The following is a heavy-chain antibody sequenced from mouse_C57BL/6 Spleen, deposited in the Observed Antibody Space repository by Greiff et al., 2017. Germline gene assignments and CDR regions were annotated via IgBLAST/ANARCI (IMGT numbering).Heavy chain of an antibody. CDR1: GYTFTSYW. CDR2: INPSSGYT. V-gene: IGHV1-7*01. J-gene: IGHJ3*01. D-gene: IGHD2-5*01. CDR3: ERNSYSNLFAY. Sequence: VQLQQSGAELAKPGASVKLSCKASGYTFTSYWMHWVKQRPGQGLEWIGYINPSSGYTKYNQKFKDKATLTADKSSSTAYMQLSSLTSEDSAVNYCERNSYSNLFAYWGQGTLVTVSA.